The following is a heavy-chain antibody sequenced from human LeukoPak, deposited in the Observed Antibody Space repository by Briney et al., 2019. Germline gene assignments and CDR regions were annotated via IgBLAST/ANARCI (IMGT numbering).Heavy chain of an antibody. V-gene: IGHV4-39*07. CDR3: ARTGYYYASNPPNYYYYMDF. CDR1: GFTFSSYE. Sequence: GSLRLSCAASGFTFSSYEMKWIRQTPGKGLEWIESIYYSGSTYYNPSLKSRVTISVDTSKKQFSLKVSSVTAADTAVYYCARTGYYYASNPPNYYYYMDFWGKGTTVTVSS. CDR2: IYYSGST. J-gene: IGHJ6*03. D-gene: IGHD3-10*01.